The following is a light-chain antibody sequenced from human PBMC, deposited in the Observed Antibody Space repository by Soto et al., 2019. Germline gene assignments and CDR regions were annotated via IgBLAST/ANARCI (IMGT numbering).Light chain of an antibody. CDR1: SSDIASYDY. CDR3: TSFTTGDTHV. J-gene: IGLJ1*01. V-gene: IGLV2-14*03. Sequence: QSVLTQPASVSGSPGQSITVSCIGTSSDIASYDYVSWYQQHPGKVPKLMIFDVSNRPSGVSNRFSGSKSGNTGSLTISGLQAEDEADYYCTSFTTGDTHVFGTGTKVTVL. CDR2: DVS.